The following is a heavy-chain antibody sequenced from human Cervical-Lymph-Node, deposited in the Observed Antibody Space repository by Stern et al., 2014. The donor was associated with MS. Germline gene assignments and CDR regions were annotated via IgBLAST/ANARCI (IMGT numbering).Heavy chain of an antibody. CDR3: ARTYYFDDSGYYYPHYYYGMDV. V-gene: IGHV1-69*06. Sequence: QVQLEESGAELKKPWSSVTVSCKVPGGTLTHYSFNWVRQAPGKGLEWMGGIMHVFGTSYYAKQYRRGVTTTADKSTSTAYMELSSLISEDTAVYYCARTYYFDDSGYYYPHYYYGMDVWGQGTTVTVSS. D-gene: IGHD3-22*01. J-gene: IGHJ6*02. CDR1: GGTLTHYS. CDR2: IMHVFGTS.